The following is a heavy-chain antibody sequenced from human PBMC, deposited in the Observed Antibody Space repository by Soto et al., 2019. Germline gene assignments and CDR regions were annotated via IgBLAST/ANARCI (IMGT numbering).Heavy chain of an antibody. Sequence: GGSLRLSCAASGFTFTSWWMDWARQTPGKGLEWVANINQDGSEKNYVDSVKGRFTISRDNAKNSVYLQMTSLTAEDSALYYCSRSLNAWGQGTLVTVSS. V-gene: IGHV3-7*01. CDR3: SRSLNA. CDR2: INQDGSEK. J-gene: IGHJ5*02. CDR1: GFTFTSWW.